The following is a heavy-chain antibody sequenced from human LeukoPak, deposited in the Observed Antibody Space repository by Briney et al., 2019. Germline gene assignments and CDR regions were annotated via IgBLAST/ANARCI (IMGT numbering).Heavy chain of an antibody. CDR1: GFPFSSYG. V-gene: IGHV3-30*18. Sequence: GGSLRLSCGASGFPFSSYGMHWVRQAPGKGLEWVAVISYDGSNKYYADSVKGRFTISRDNSKNTLYLQMNSLRAEDTAVYYCAKDQYYGSGSYFGDFDYWGQGTLVTVSS. CDR2: ISYDGSNK. D-gene: IGHD3-10*01. CDR3: AKDQYYGSGSYFGDFDY. J-gene: IGHJ4*02.